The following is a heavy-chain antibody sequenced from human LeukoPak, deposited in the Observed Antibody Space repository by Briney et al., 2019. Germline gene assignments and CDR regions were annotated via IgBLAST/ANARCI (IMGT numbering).Heavy chain of an antibody. CDR1: GDTFSSNSAA. V-gene: IGHV6-1*01. CDR2: TYYRSKWYN. J-gene: IGHJ4*02. CDR3: ARARYCSGGSCYDEFDY. D-gene: IGHD2-15*01. Sequence: SQTLSHTCAISGDTFSSNSAAWNWIRQSPSRGLEWLGRTYYRSKWYNDYAVSVKSRITINPDTSKNQFSLQLNSVTPEDTAVYYCARARYCSGGSCYDEFDYWGQGTLVTVSS.